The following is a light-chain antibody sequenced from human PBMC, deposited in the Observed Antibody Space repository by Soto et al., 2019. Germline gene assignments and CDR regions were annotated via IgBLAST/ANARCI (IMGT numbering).Light chain of an antibody. Sequence: QAVVTQEPSMTVSPGGTVTLTCASRTGAVTSGYYPNWFQQKPGQAPRALIYSTSNTHSWTPARFSGSRLGGKAALTLSGVQPEAEAEYYCLIYYGGAQVFGGGTKLTVL. V-gene: IGLV7-43*01. CDR3: LIYYGGAQV. J-gene: IGLJ2*01. CDR1: TGAVTSGYY. CDR2: STS.